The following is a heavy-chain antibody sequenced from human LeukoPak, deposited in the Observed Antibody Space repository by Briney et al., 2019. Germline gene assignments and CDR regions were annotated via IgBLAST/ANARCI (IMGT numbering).Heavy chain of an antibody. J-gene: IGHJ4*02. D-gene: IGHD3-9*01. CDR1: GFTFSSYA. Sequence: GGSLRLSCAASGFTFSSYAMSWVRQAPGKGLEWVSAISGSGGSTYYADSVKGRFTISRDNPKNTLYLQMNSLRAEDTAVYYCAKDRGRYFDWSAFDYWGQGTLVTVSS. CDR3: AKDRGRYFDWSAFDY. CDR2: ISGSGGST. V-gene: IGHV3-23*01.